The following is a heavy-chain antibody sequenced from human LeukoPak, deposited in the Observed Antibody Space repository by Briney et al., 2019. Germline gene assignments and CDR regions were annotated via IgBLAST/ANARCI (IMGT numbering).Heavy chain of an antibody. J-gene: IGHJ4*02. D-gene: IGHD4-23*01. CDR2: IKEDGSEK. Sequence: GGSLRLSCAASGFTFSNYWMSWVRQAPGKGLEWVANIKEDGSEKYYVDSVKGRFTISRDNSKSTLYLQMNSLRAEDTAVYYCARGPMVRENWGQGTLVTVSS. CDR3: ARGPMVREN. V-gene: IGHV3-7*03. CDR1: GFTFSNYW.